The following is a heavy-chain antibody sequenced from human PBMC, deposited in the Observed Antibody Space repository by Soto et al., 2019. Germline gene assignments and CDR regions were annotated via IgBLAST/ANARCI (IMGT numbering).Heavy chain of an antibody. CDR2: IYHSGST. Sequence: SETLSLTCAVSGGSISSGGYSWSWIRQPPGKGLEWIGYIYHSGSTYYNPSLKSRVTISVDRSKSQFSLKLRSVTAADTAIYYCARLSPMTIACSAYYDSMDVWGQGAPVTVSS. CDR3: ARLSPMTIACSAYYDSMDV. D-gene: IGHD3-10*02. V-gene: IGHV4-30-2*01. J-gene: IGHJ6*02. CDR1: GGSISSGGYS.